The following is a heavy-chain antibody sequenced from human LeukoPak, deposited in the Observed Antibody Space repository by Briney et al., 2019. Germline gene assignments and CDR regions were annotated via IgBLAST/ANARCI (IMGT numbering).Heavy chain of an antibody. V-gene: IGHV3-7*01. CDR1: GGSFSGYY. CDR2: INPDGSEK. D-gene: IGHD6-19*01. CDR3: ARDRGYSSFDY. J-gene: IGHJ4*02. Sequence: PSETLSLTCAVYGGSFSGYYWSWIRQPPGKGLEWVASINPDGSEKYSVDSVKGRFTISRDNAKNSLYLQMNSLRAEDTAVYYCARDRGYSSFDYWGQGTLVTVSS.